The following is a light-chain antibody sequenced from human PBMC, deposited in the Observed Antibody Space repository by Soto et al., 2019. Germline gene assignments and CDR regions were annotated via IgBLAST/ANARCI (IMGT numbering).Light chain of an antibody. CDR3: QQYGSSPET. CDR1: QSVRSSY. J-gene: IGKJ1*01. V-gene: IGKV3-20*01. CDR2: GAS. Sequence: EIVLTQSPGTLSLSPGERATLSCRASQSVRSSYLAWYQQKPGQAPRLLIYGASSRATGIPDRFSGSGSGTDFTLTISRLEPEDSAVYYCQQYGSSPETFGQGTKVEIK.